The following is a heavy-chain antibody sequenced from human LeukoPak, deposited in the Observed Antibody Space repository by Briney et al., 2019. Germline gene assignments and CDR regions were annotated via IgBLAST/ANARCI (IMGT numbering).Heavy chain of an antibody. V-gene: IGHV5-51*01. J-gene: IGHJ4*02. D-gene: IGHD2-8*01. Sequence: GESLQISCMGSGYNFTSYSISWVRQLPVKGLEWMGIIYPGDSDTRYRLSFQGQVTISADKSISTAYLQWSSLKASDTAMYYCAMVYDGRGYWGQGTLVTVSS. CDR1: GYNFTSYS. CDR3: AMVYDGRGY. CDR2: IYPGDSDT.